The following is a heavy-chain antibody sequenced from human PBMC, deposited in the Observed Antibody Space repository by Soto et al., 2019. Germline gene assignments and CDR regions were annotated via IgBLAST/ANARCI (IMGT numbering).Heavy chain of an antibody. CDR1: GFNFGFFG. CDR3: ARGNLCCDFDT. J-gene: IGHJ4*02. D-gene: IGHD2-15*01. Sequence: QIQLVESGGDVVQPGKSLRLSCAASGFNFGFFGMHWVRQAPGKGLEWVAFISGDGINTQYADSVRGRFTLSRDYSRKTMYLQMDSLRDEGTALYYCARGNLCCDFDTWGLGTLVTVSS. CDR2: ISGDGINT. V-gene: IGHV3-30*03.